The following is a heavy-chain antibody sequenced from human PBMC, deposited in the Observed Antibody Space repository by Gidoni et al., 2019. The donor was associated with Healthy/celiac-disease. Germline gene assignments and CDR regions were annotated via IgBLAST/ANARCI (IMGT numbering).Heavy chain of an antibody. V-gene: IGHV4-31*03. CDR1: GGSISSGGYY. J-gene: IGHJ6*03. Sequence: QVQMQESGPGLVKHSQSLSLHCTVSGGSISSGGYYWSWIRQHPGKGLEWIGYIYYSGSTYYNPYLKSRVTISVDTSKNQFSLKLSSVTAADTAVYYCARVIRIAAAGLYYYYYMDVWGKGTTVTVSS. CDR2: IYYSGST. CDR3: ARVIRIAAAGLYYYYYMDV. D-gene: IGHD6-13*01.